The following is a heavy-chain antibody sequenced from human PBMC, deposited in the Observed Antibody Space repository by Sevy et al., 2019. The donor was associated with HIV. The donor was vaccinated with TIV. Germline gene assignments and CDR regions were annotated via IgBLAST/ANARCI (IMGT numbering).Heavy chain of an antibody. CDR1: GFTFSSYS. V-gene: IGHV3-21*01. D-gene: IGHD3-9*01. CDR3: ARDELRYVDWLSSGYYYYDGMDV. Sequence: GGSLRLSCAASGFTFSSYSMNWVRQAPGKGLEWVSSISSSSSYIYYADSVKGRFTISRDNAKNSLYLQMNSLRAEDTAVYYCARDELRYVDWLSSGYYYYDGMDVWGQGTTVTVSS. CDR2: ISSSSSYI. J-gene: IGHJ6*02.